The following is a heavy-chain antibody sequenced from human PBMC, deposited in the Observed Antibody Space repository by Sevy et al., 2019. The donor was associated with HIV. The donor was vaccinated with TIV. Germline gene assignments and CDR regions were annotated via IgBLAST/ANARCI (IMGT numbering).Heavy chain of an antibody. J-gene: IGHJ6*03. V-gene: IGHV3-30-3*01. CDR1: GFTFSDYA. Sequence: GGSLRLSCAASGFTFSDYAFHWVRQAPGKGLEWLAVISFDGNKQYFADSVQGRFTISRDSLKNTVSLHMNSLRVEDTAGYFCAGELLPGSYYYYMDVWGKGTTVTVSS. CDR3: AGELLPGSYYYYMDV. D-gene: IGHD2-15*01. CDR2: ISFDGNKQ.